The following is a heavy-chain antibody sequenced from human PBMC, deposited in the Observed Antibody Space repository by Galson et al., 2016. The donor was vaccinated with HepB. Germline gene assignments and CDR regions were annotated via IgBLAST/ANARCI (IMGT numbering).Heavy chain of an antibody. V-gene: IGHV3-15*01. J-gene: IGHJ6*02. Sequence: SLRLSCAASGFTFSDVWVSWVRQAPGKGLEWVGRIRSKTEGGTSDYAAPVKGRFAISRDDSKNTLYLQMNSLKTEDTAVYYCATLFSGGYYPLAYYYGMDVWGQGTTVTVSS. D-gene: IGHD1-26*01. CDR3: ATLFSGGYYPLAYYYGMDV. CDR2: IRSKTEGGTS. CDR1: GFTFSDVW.